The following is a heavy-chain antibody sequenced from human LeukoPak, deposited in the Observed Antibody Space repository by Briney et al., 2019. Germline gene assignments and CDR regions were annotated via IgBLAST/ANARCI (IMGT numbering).Heavy chain of an antibody. D-gene: IGHD1-26*01. CDR1: GGSISSYY. CDR2: IYYSGST. Sequence: SETLSLTCTVSGGSISSYYWSWIRQPPGKGLGWIGYIYYSGSTNYNPSLKSRVTISVDTSKNQFSLKLSSVTAADTAVYYCARDVPKVGATRVNAFDIWGQGTMVTVSS. V-gene: IGHV4-59*01. CDR3: ARDVPKVGATRVNAFDI. J-gene: IGHJ3*02.